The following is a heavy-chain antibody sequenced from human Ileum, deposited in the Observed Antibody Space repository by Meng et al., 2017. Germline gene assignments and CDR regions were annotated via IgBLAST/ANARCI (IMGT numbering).Heavy chain of an antibody. D-gene: IGHD5-24*01. Sequence: SETLSLTCTVSGASISSGHYYWSWIRQPAGKELEWIGRIYTSGSTKYNPSLKSRISISLDTSKNQMSLELTSVTAADTAFYYCARLRDLYLHDYWGQGTLVTVSS. CDR2: IYTSGST. CDR3: ARLRDLYLHDY. V-gene: IGHV4-61*02. CDR1: GASISSGHYY. J-gene: IGHJ4*02.